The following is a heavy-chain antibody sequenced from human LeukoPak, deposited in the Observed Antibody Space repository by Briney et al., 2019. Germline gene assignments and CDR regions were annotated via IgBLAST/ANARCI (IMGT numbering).Heavy chain of an antibody. CDR1: GFTVSINY. J-gene: IGHJ4*02. Sequence: GGSLRLSWAAAGFTVSINYMSCVRRAPGKGREWVSGIYSGGSTYYADSVKGRFTISRDNSKNTLYLQMNSLRAEDPAVYYCARFDSASGSSPYWGQGTLVTVSS. D-gene: IGHD3-10*01. CDR3: ARFDSASGSSPY. V-gene: IGHV3-66*01. CDR2: IYSGGST.